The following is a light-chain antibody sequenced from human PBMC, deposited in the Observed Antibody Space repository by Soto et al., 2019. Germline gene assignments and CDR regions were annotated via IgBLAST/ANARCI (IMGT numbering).Light chain of an antibody. CDR3: QQYGSSFWT. J-gene: IGKJ1*01. CDR1: QSVSSSY. V-gene: IGKV3-20*01. CDR2: GAS. Sequence: EIVLTQSPGTLSLSPGERVTLSCRASQSVSSSYLAWYQQKPGQAPRLLIYGASSRATGIPDRFSGSGSGTDFTLTISRLEPEDFAVYYCQQYGSSFWTFGQGTKV.